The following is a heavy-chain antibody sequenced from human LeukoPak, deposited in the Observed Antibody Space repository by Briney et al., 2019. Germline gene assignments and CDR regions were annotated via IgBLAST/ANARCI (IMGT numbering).Heavy chain of an antibody. V-gene: IGHV3-30*01. Sequence: GGSLRLSCAASGFTFSSYAMHWVRQALGKGLEWVAVISYDGSNKYYADSVKGRFTVSRDNSKNTLYLQMNSLRAEDTAVYYCARAGYSSSQGPSGYYYYMDVWGKGTTVTVSS. D-gene: IGHD6-13*01. J-gene: IGHJ6*03. CDR2: ISYDGSNK. CDR1: GFTFSSYA. CDR3: ARAGYSSSQGPSGYYYYMDV.